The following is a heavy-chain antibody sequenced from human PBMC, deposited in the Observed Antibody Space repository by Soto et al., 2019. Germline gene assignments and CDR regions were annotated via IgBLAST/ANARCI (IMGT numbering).Heavy chain of an antibody. CDR2: TYPGGGI. CDR1: GHSINNDYF. Sequence: SETLSLTCTVAGHSINNDYFWGCIRHPPGRGLEWIGITYPGGGIYYTPSLKSRFTISIDTSKNQLSLRLTSVTAADTAMYYCARKAYYSSGKINLFDVWGQGTMVTVSS. V-gene: IGHV4-38-2*02. J-gene: IGHJ4*02. CDR3: ARKAYYSSGKINLFDV. D-gene: IGHD3-10*01.